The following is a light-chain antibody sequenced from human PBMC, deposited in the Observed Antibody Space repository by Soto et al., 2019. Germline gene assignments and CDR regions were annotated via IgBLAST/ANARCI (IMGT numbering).Light chain of an antibody. CDR2: DVT. Sequence: QSALTQPRSVSGSPGQSVTISCTGTSSDVGGYNYVSWYQQHPGKVPKLMIYDVTKRPSGVPDRFSASKSGNTASLTISGLQAGDEADYYCSSYAGSYTVVFGGGTKLTVL. CDR3: SSYAGSYTVV. CDR1: SSDVGGYNY. J-gene: IGLJ2*01. V-gene: IGLV2-11*01.